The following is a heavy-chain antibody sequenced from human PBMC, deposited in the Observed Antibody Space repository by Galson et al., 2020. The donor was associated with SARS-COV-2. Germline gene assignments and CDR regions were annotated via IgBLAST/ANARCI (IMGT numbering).Heavy chain of an antibody. V-gene: IGHV3-23*01. CDR2: ISGGSGAI. D-gene: IGHD4-17*01. Sequence: GESLKISCAASGFTFSTYSMNWVRQAPGKGLEWVSVISGGSGAIYYADSVKGRFTISRDNSKNTLYLQMNSLRAEDTAVYYCAKVGTTVTTVYYFDYWGQGTLVAVSS. CDR1: GFTFSTYS. CDR3: AKVGTTVTTVYYFDY. J-gene: IGHJ4*02.